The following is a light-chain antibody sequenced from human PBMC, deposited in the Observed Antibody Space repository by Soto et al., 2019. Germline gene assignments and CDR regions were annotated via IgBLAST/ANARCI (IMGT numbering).Light chain of an antibody. J-gene: IGKJ5*01. CDR3: QQYGSSSPTT. CDR1: QSVSSNY. V-gene: IGKV3-20*01. Sequence: EIVLTQSPGTLSLSPGEGATLSCRASQSVSSNYLAWYQQRPGQAPRLLIYGASSRATGIPDRFSGGGSGTDFTLTIIRLEPEDFAVYYCQQYGSSSPTTFGQGTRLEIE. CDR2: GAS.